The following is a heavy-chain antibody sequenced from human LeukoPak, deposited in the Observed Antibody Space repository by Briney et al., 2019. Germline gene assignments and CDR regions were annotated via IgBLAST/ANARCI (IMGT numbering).Heavy chain of an antibody. V-gene: IGHV4-59*08. D-gene: IGHD6-19*01. CDR3: ARHSLLITVAGTDY. CDR1: GGSISSYY. CDR2: IYYSGST. J-gene: IGHJ4*02. Sequence: SETLSLTCTVSGGSISSYYWSWIRQPPGKGLEWIGYIYYSGSTYYNPFLKSRVIISVDTSKNQFSLKLRSVTAADTAVYYCARHSLLITVAGTDYWGQGTLVTVSS.